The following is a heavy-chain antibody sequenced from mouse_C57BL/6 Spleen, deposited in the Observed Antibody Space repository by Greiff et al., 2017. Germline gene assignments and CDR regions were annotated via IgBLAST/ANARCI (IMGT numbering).Heavy chain of an antibody. CDR2: IHPNSGST. J-gene: IGHJ3*01. Sequence: QVQLKQPGAELVKPGASVKLSCKASGYTFTSYWMHWVKQRPGQGLEWIGMIHPNSGSTNYNEKFKSKATLTVDKSSSTAYMQLSSLTSEDSAVYYCARDAYDGAWFAYWGQGTLVTVSA. CDR1: GYTFTSYW. CDR3: ARDAYDGAWFAY. V-gene: IGHV1-64*01. D-gene: IGHD2-12*01.